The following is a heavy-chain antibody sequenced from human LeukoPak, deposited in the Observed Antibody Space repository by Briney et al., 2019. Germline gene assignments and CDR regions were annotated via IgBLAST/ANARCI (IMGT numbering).Heavy chain of an antibody. V-gene: IGHV3-23*01. CDR3: AAHLGRDSKTFDY. Sequence: SGGSLRLSCAASGFTFSSYAMSWVRQAPGKGLEWVSAISGSGGSTYYADSVKGRFTISRDNSKNTLYLQMNSLRAEDTAVYYCAAHLGRDSKTFDYWGQGTLVTVSS. J-gene: IGHJ4*02. CDR2: ISGSGGST. D-gene: IGHD3-22*01. CDR1: GFTFSSYA.